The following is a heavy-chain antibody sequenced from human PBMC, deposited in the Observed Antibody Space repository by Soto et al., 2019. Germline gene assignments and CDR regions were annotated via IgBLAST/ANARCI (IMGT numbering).Heavy chain of an antibody. CDR1: GFTFSSYA. D-gene: IGHD1-26*01. V-gene: IGHV3-64D*08. CDR3: VKGGWELQRRYYYYYGMDV. CDR2: ISSNGGST. Sequence: PGGSLRLSCSASGFTFSSYAMHWVRQAPGKGLEYVSAISSNGGSTYYADSVKGRFTISRDNSKNTLYLQMSSLRAEDTAVYYCVKGGWELQRRYYYYYGMDVWGQGTKVTVSS. J-gene: IGHJ6*02.